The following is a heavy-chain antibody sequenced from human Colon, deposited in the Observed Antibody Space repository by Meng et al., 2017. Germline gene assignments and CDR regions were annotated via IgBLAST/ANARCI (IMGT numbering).Heavy chain of an antibody. CDR1: GGSTSRRDW. D-gene: IGHD3-22*01. V-gene: IGHV4-4*02. J-gene: IGHJ4*02. CDR2: TSHSWST. CDR3: ASSDYYRSDY. Sequence: VLVQRSGPRLLKPSETHSSTCACSGGSTSRRDWWSWVRQPPGKGLEWIGETSHSWSTNYSPSLKSRVTISLDKSKNQLSLKLNSVTAADTAVYYCASSDYYRSDYWGQGTLVTVSS.